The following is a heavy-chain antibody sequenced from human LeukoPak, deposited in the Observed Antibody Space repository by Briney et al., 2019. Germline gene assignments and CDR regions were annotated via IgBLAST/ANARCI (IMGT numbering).Heavy chain of an antibody. D-gene: IGHD4-17*01. CDR3: AKGDGDYFYYYYMDV. V-gene: IGHV3-23*01. J-gene: IGHJ6*03. CDR1: GFTFSSCG. CDR2: ISGSGGST. Sequence: GGSLRLSCAASGFTFSSCGMSWVRQAPGKGLEWVSTISGSGGSTYFADSVKGRFTISRDNSKNTLYLQMNSLRAEDTAVYYCAKGDGDYFYYYYMDVWGKGTTVTISS.